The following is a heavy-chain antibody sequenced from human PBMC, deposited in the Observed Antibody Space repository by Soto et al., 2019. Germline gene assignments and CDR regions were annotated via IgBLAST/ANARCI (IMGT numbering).Heavy chain of an antibody. CDR3: ARAVSGSSRFEIGMDV. J-gene: IGHJ6*02. CDR1: GYTFTGDY. CDR2: INPNSGGT. V-gene: IGHV1-2*04. Sequence: QVQLVHSGAEVKKPVASVKVSSKDPGYTFTGDYMHWVRQSPGQELEWMGWINPNSGGTNYAQKFQGWVTMTRDTSISTAYMELSRLRSDDTAVYYCARAVSGSSRFEIGMDVWGQGTTVTVS. D-gene: IGHD1-26*01.